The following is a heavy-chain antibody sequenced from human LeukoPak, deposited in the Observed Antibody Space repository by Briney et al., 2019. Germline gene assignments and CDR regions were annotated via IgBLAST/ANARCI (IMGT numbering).Heavy chain of an antibody. CDR3: ARDSRSRIAAADYYMDV. CDR1: GGTFSSYA. Sequence: GASVKVSCKASGGTFSSYAISWVRQAPGQGLEWMGGIIPIFGTANYAQKFQGRVTITADESTSTAYMELSSLRSEDTAVYYCARDSRSRIAAADYYMDVWGKGTTVTVSS. J-gene: IGHJ6*03. CDR2: IIPIFGTA. D-gene: IGHD6-13*01. V-gene: IGHV1-69*13.